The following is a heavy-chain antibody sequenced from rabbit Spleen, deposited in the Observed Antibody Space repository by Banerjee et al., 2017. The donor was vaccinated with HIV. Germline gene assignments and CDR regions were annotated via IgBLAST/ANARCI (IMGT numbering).Heavy chain of an antibody. CDR3: ARDTSSSFSSYGMDL. V-gene: IGHV1S40*01. D-gene: IGHD1-1*01. CDR1: GIDFSSYYY. Sequence: QSLEESGVDLVKPGVTLTLTCKASGIDFSSYYYMCWVRQPPGKGLEWIACIAVGSGGFPYYANWAKGRFTCSKTSSTTATLQMTRLTAADTATYFCARDTSSSFSSYGMDLWGPGTLVTVS. CDR2: IAVGSGGFP. J-gene: IGHJ6*01.